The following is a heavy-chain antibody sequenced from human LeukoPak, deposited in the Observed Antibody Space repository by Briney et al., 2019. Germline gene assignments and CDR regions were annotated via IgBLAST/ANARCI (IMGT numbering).Heavy chain of an antibody. Sequence: ASVKVSCKASGYTFTGYYMHWVRQAPGQGLEWMGWINPNSGGTNYAQKFQGWVTMTRDTSISTAYMELSRLRSDDTAGYYCTSTFGYSSSNYGMDVWGQGTTVTASS. CDR3: TSTFGYSSSNYGMDV. V-gene: IGHV1-2*04. CDR2: INPNSGGT. D-gene: IGHD5-18*01. J-gene: IGHJ6*02. CDR1: GYTFTGYY.